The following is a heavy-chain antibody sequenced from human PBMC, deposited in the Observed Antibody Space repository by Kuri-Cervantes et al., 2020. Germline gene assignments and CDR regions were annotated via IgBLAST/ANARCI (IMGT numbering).Heavy chain of an antibody. D-gene: IGHD6-19*01. CDR2: IKEDGSEK. CDR3: AKDRRSIAVPGSLFHY. J-gene: IGHJ4*02. CDR1: GFTFGNYW. Sequence: GESLKISCAASGFTFGNYWMGWVRQAPGKGLEWVANIKEDGSEKYYVDSVKGRFTISRDNVKNSLYLQMNSLRAEDTALYYCAKDRRSIAVPGSLFHYWGQGTLVTVSS. V-gene: IGHV3-7*05.